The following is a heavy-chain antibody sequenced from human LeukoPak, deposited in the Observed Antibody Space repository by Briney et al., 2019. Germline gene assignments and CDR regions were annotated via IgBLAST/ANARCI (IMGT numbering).Heavy chain of an antibody. D-gene: IGHD4-17*01. J-gene: IGHJ6*02. Sequence: PGGSLRLSCAASGFTFSSYSMNWVRQAPGKGLEWVSSISSSSSYIYYADSVKGRFTISRDNAKNSLSLQMNSLRAEDTAVYYCATEKNYGDYNAYGMDVWGQGTTVIVS. V-gene: IGHV3-21*01. CDR2: ISSSSSYI. CDR3: ATEKNYGDYNAYGMDV. CDR1: GFTFSSYS.